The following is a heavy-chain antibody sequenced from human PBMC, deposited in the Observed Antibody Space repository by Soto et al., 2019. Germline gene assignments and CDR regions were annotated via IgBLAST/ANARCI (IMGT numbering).Heavy chain of an antibody. CDR1: GFIFSSHA. CDR2: ISGSGGNT. CDR3: AKDRDHDFWSGYYIGWFDP. D-gene: IGHD3-3*01. V-gene: IGHV3-23*01. J-gene: IGHJ5*02. Sequence: EVQLLESGGGLVQPGGSLRLSCAASGFIFSSHAMTWVRQAPGKGLEWVSVISGSGGNTYYADSVKGRFIISRDNSKNTLNLQMNSLRAEDTAVYYCAKDRDHDFWSGYYIGWFDPWGQGTLVTVSS.